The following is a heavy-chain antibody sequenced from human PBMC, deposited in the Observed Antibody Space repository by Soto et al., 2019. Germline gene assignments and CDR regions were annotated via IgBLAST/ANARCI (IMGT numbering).Heavy chain of an antibody. CDR1: GGTFSSYA. CDR3: ARDLKETLVDDYYGMDV. V-gene: IGHV1-69*01. Sequence: QVQLVQSGAEVKKPGSSVKVSCKASGGTFSSYAISWVRQAPGQGLEWMGGIIPIFGTANYAQKFQGRVTITADESTSTAYMELSSLRSEDTAVYYCARDLKETLVDDYYGMDVWGQGTTVTVSS. D-gene: IGHD3-10*01. J-gene: IGHJ6*02. CDR2: IIPIFGTA.